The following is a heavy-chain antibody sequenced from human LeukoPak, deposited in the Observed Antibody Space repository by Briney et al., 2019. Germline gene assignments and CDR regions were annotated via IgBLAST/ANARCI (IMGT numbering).Heavy chain of an antibody. CDR3: ATWGSGSYYNSDAFDI. V-gene: IGHV1-69*13. D-gene: IGHD3-10*01. CDR2: IIPIFGTA. J-gene: IGHJ3*02. Sequence: SVKVSCKASGGTFSSYAISWVRQAPGQGLEWMGGIIPIFGTANYAQKFQGRVTITADESTSTAYMELSSLRSEDTAVYYCATWGSGSYYNSDAFDIWGQGTMVTVSS. CDR1: GGTFSSYA.